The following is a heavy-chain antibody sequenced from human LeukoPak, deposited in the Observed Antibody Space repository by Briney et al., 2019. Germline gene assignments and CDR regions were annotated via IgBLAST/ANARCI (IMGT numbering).Heavy chain of an antibody. D-gene: IGHD6-6*01. V-gene: IGHV1-8*01. CDR1: GYTFTNYD. Sequence: ASVKVSCRASGYTFTNYDINWVRQATGQGLEWMGWMSPSSGDTGFAQKFQGRVTMTRNTSISSAYMELSSLRSEDTAVYYCASARDVWGQGTTVTVSS. CDR3: ASARDV. CDR2: MSPSSGDT. J-gene: IGHJ6*02.